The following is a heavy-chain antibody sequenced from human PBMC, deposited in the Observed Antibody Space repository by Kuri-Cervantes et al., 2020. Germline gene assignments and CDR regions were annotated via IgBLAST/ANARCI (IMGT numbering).Heavy chain of an antibody. Sequence: GESLKISCAASGFTFSSYAMSWVRQAPGKGLEWVSAISGSGGRTYYADSVKGRFTLSRDNSKNTLYLQMNSLRAADTAVYNCAIGRTLTIGDYWGQGTLVTVSS. CDR3: AIGRTLTIGDY. V-gene: IGHV3-23*01. CDR2: ISGSGGRT. J-gene: IGHJ4*02. D-gene: IGHD3-9*01. CDR1: GFTFSSYA.